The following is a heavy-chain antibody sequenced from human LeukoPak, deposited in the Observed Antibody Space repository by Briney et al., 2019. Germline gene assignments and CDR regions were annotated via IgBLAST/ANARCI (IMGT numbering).Heavy chain of an antibody. V-gene: IGHV3-23*01. CDR3: AKAPGYSSSWYDY. Sequence: GGSLRLSCAASGFAFSSYAMSWVRQAPGKGLEWVSAISGSGTDAFHADSVKGRFTISRDNSKNTLYLQMNSLRAEDTAVYYCAKAPGYSSSWYDYWGQGTLVTVSS. J-gene: IGHJ4*02. D-gene: IGHD6-13*01. CDR2: ISGSGTDA. CDR1: GFAFSSYA.